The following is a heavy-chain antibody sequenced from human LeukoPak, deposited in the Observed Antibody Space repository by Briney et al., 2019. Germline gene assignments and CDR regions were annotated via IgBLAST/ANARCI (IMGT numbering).Heavy chain of an antibody. Sequence: GGSLRLSCAASGFTFSSYWMHWVRQAPGKGLVWVSRINSDGSSTSYADSVKGRFTISRDNAKNTLYLQMNSLRAEDTAVYYCARVPYSYDRGRAADYWGQGTLVTVSS. CDR2: INSDGSST. CDR1: GFTFSSYW. V-gene: IGHV3-74*01. J-gene: IGHJ4*02. D-gene: IGHD3-22*01. CDR3: ARVPYSYDRGRAADY.